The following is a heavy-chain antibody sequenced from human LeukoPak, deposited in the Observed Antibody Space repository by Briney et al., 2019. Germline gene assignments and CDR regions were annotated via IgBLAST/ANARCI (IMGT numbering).Heavy chain of an antibody. CDR2: ISGTGGST. Sequence: GGSLTLSCAASRFTFSSYAMSWVRQAPGKGLEWVSTISGTGGSTYYADSVKGRFTISRDNSKNTLYLQMNSLRAEDTAVYYCAKALPTGYSSGWYWDYWGQGTLVTVSS. CDR1: RFTFSSYA. CDR3: AKALPTGYSSGWYWDY. J-gene: IGHJ4*02. D-gene: IGHD6-19*01. V-gene: IGHV3-23*01.